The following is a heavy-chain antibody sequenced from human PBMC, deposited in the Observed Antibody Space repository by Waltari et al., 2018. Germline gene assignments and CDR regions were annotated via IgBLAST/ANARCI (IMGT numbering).Heavy chain of an antibody. J-gene: IGHJ4*02. D-gene: IGHD3-10*01. CDR2: LNPNSGGT. CDR1: GYTFTGSS. Sequence: QVQLVQSGAEVQKPGASVKVSCKAYGYTFTGSSMHWVRQSPGQGLEWVVRLNPNSGGTNIEQKCQGRGTMTRDTSISTAYMELSRLRSDDTAVYYCARLLGSSFDYWGQGTLVTVSS. CDR3: ARLLGSSFDY. V-gene: IGHV1-2*06.